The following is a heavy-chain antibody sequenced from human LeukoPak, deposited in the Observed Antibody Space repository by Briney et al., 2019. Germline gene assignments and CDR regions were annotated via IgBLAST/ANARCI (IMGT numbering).Heavy chain of an antibody. V-gene: IGHV3-9*01. CDR1: GFTFDDYA. CDR3: ARAQTYYYDSSGYYYDY. Sequence: PGGSLRLSCAASGFTFDDYAMHWVRQAPGKGLEWVSGISWNSGSIGYADSVKGRFTISRDNAKNSLYLQMNSLRAEDTAVYYCARAQTYYYDSSGYYYDYWGQGTLVTVSS. J-gene: IGHJ4*02. CDR2: ISWNSGSI. D-gene: IGHD3-22*01.